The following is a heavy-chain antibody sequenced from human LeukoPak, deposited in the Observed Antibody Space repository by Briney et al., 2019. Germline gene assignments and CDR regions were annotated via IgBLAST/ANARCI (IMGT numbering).Heavy chain of an antibody. CDR3: ARDNARDYPFY. D-gene: IGHD4-17*01. V-gene: IGHV1-2*02. CDR1: GYTFTGYY. J-gene: IGHJ4*02. CDR2: INPNSGGT. Sequence: ASVKVSCKASGYTFTGYYMHWMRQAPGQELEWMGWINPNSGGTNYAQQFQGRVTMTRDTSISTAYMELSRLTSDDTAVYYCARDNARDYPFYWGQGTLVTVSS.